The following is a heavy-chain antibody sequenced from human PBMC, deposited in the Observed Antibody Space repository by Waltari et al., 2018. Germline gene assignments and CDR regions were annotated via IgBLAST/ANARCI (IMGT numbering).Heavy chain of an antibody. V-gene: IGHV3-23*04. CDR1: GFTFSSYS. Sequence: EVQLVESGGGLVQPGGSLRLSCAASGFTFSSYSISWVRQAPGKGLDWVSTISGSGTSTDYADSVKCRFTISRDNSKNTLYLQMNSLRAEDTAVFYCAKDLIAASYWGQGTLVTVSS. J-gene: IGHJ4*02. CDR2: ISGSGTST. D-gene: IGHD6-13*01. CDR3: AKDLIAASY.